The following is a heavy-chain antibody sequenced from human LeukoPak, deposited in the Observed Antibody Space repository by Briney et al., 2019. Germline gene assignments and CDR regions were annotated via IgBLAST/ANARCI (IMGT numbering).Heavy chain of an antibody. CDR3: ARRLGRWELLGGYFDY. Sequence: SETLSLTCTVSGGSISSYYWSWIRQPPGKGLEWIGYIYYSGSTNYNPSLKSRVTISVDTSKNQFSLKLSSVTAADTAVYYCARRLGRWELLGGYFDYWGQGTLVTVSS. V-gene: IGHV4-59*08. D-gene: IGHD1-26*01. CDR1: GGSISSYY. CDR2: IYYSGST. J-gene: IGHJ4*02.